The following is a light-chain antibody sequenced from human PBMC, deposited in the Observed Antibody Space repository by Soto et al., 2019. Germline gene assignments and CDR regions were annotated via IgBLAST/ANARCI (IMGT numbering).Light chain of an antibody. CDR1: QSISTW. CDR2: KAS. V-gene: IGKV1-5*03. Sequence: DIQMTQSPSTLSASVGDRVTITCRASQSISTWLAWYQQKPGKAPKLLIYKASTLEGGVPSRFGGSGSGTLFNITISSLHPDDFATYYCQQYNTYPLTFDGGTTVDIK. CDR3: QQYNTYPLT. J-gene: IGKJ4*01.